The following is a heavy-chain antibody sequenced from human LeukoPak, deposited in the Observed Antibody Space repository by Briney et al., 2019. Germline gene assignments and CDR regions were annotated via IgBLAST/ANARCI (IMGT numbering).Heavy chain of an antibody. Sequence: GGSLRLSCAASGFTFSSYAMSWVRRAPGKGLEWVSAISGSGGSTYYADSVKGRFTISRDNSKNPLYLQMTSLRAEDTAVYYCAKDLYSSGWYYSFDYWGQGTLVTVSS. CDR2: ISGSGGST. V-gene: IGHV3-23*01. CDR3: AKDLYSSGWYYSFDY. J-gene: IGHJ4*02. D-gene: IGHD6-19*01. CDR1: GFTFSSYA.